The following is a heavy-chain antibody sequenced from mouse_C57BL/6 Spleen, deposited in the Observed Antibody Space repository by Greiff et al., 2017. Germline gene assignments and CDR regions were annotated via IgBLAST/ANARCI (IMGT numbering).Heavy chain of an antibody. CDR3: SRRTNAMDY. V-gene: IGHV1-54*01. J-gene: IGHJ4*01. Sequence: QVQLQQSGAELVRPGTSVKVSCKASGYAFTNYLIAWVKQRPGQGLEWIGVLNPGSGGTNYTEKFKGKATLTADNSSSTAYMQLSSLTSEDSAVYFCSRRTNAMDYWGQGTSVTGSS. CDR2: LNPGSGGT. CDR1: GYAFTNYL.